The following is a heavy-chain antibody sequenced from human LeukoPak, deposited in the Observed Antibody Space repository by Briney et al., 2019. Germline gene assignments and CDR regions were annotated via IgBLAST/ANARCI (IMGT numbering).Heavy chain of an antibody. CDR2: ISAYNGNT. J-gene: IGHJ4*02. CDR1: GGTFSSYA. V-gene: IGHV1-18*01. CDR3: AREGHYYDSSGYYFGYFDY. Sequence: GASVKVSCKASGGTFSSYAISWVRQAPGQGLEWMGWISAYNGNTNYAQKLQGRATMTTDTSTSTAYMELRSLRSDDTAVYYCAREGHYYDSSGYYFGYFDYWGQGTLVTVSS. D-gene: IGHD3-22*01.